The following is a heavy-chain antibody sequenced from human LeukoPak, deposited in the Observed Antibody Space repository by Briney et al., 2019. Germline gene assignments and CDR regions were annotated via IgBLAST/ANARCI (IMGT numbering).Heavy chain of an antibody. CDR2: INPEGSQT. CDR1: GFTFSSSW. J-gene: IGHJ4*02. CDR3: AAWTDRGYNF. D-gene: IGHD5-24*01. Sequence: GESLRLSCAASGFTFSSSWMNWVRQAPGKGLQWVGNINPEGSQTRFVDSVMGRFTTSKDNAKNSLYLQMNSLRVEDTAVFYCAAWTDRGYNFWGQGTVVTVSS. V-gene: IGHV3-7*01.